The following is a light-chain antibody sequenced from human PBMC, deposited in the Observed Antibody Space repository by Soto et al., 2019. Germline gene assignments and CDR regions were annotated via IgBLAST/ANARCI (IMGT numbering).Light chain of an antibody. CDR2: GAS. CDR1: QSVSSN. Sequence: EIVMTQSPVTLSVSPGERATLSCRASQSVSSNFAWYQQKPGQAPRLLIYGASTRATGIPARFSGSGSGTEFTLTISSLQSEDFAVYYCQQYNNWPKTFGQGTKVDIK. V-gene: IGKV3-15*01. J-gene: IGKJ1*01. CDR3: QQYNNWPKT.